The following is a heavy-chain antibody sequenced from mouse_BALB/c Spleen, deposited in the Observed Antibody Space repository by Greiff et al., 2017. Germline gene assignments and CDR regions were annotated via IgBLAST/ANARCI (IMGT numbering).Heavy chain of an antibody. D-gene: IGHD2-14*01. CDR2: ISSGSSTI. Sequence: EVKLVESGGGLVQPGGSRKLSCAASGFTFSSFGMHWVRQAPEKGLEWVAYISSGSSTIYYADTVKGRFTISRDNPKNTLFLQMTSLRSEDTAMYYCARDYYRYDVLYWYFDVWGAGTTVTVSS. CDR3: ARDYYRYDVLYWYFDV. CDR1: GFTFSSFG. J-gene: IGHJ1*01. V-gene: IGHV5-17*02.